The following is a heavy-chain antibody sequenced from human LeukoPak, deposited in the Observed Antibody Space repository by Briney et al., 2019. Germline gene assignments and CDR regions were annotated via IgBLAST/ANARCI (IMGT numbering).Heavy chain of an antibody. V-gene: IGHV3-7*01. Sequence: PGGSLRLSCAASGFAVSSIHMNWVRQAPGKGLEWVANMKGDGSETHYVDSVKGRFTISRDNAKNSLYLQMNSLRAEDTAVYYCARPAYTAAYDLWGQGTMVTVSS. CDR1: GFAVSSIH. CDR2: MKGDGSET. CDR3: ARPAYTAAYDL. J-gene: IGHJ3*01. D-gene: IGHD3-16*01.